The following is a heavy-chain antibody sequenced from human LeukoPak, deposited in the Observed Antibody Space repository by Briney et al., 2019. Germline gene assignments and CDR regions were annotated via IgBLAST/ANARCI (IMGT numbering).Heavy chain of an antibody. CDR2: INPNSGGT. Sequence: ASVKVSCKASGYIFTGYYMHWVRQAPGQGLEWMGWINPNSGGTNYAQKFQGRVTMTTDTSIATAYMELSSMRSDDTAVYYCASPDYYGSGSYRFDPWGQGTLVTVSS. CDR1: GYIFTGYY. V-gene: IGHV1-2*02. CDR3: ASPDYYGSGSYRFDP. J-gene: IGHJ5*02. D-gene: IGHD3-10*01.